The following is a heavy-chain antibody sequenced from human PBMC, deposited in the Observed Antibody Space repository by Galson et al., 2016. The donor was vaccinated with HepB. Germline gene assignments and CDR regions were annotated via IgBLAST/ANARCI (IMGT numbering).Heavy chain of an antibody. Sequence: SLRLSCAASGFTFSSYAMNWVRQAPGKGLEWVANIKQDGSEKYHLDSVRGRFTISRDNAKNSLYLTMNSLRAEDTAVYYCARDGRYFDWLLSPIFDSWGQGTLVTVSS. D-gene: IGHD3-9*01. J-gene: IGHJ4*02. CDR1: GFTFSSYA. V-gene: IGHV3-7*03. CDR2: IKQDGSEK. CDR3: ARDGRYFDWLLSPIFDS.